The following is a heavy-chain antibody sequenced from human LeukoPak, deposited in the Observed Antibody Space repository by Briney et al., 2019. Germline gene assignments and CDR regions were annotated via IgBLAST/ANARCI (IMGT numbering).Heavy chain of an antibody. CDR3: ARGGTIAARGGNWFDP. Sequence: ASVKVSCKASGYTFTSYDINWVRQGTGQGLEWMGWMNPNSGNTGYAQKFQGRVTMTRNTSISTAYMELSSLRSEDTAVYYCARGGTIAARGGNWFDPWGQGTLVTVSS. J-gene: IGHJ5*02. V-gene: IGHV1-8*01. CDR1: GYTFTSYD. CDR2: MNPNSGNT. D-gene: IGHD6-6*01.